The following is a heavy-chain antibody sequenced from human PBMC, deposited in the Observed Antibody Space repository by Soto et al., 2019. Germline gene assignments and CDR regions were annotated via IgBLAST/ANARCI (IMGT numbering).Heavy chain of an antibody. CDR2: ISSTGVGT. Sequence: EVQLAESGGGLAQPGGSLRLSCEASGFTFSGYAMDWVRQAPGKGLECVSGISSTGVGTYYANSVQGRFTISRDNSKNTVYLQMGSLRPEDMAVYYCARRARPDFYYMDVWGKGTPVTVSS. J-gene: IGHJ6*03. V-gene: IGHV3-64*01. CDR3: ARRARPDFYYMDV. D-gene: IGHD6-6*01. CDR1: GFTFSGYA.